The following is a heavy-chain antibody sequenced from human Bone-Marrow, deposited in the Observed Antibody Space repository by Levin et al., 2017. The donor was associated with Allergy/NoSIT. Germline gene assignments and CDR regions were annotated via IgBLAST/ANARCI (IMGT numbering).Heavy chain of an antibody. Sequence: LRLSCTVSGDSISNGNNYWSWIRQPPGKGLEWIGYIYYTGSTYYNPSLKTRVTISVDTSKNQFSLRLSSMTAADTAVYYCSRGGVILDYWGQGTLVSVSS. D-gene: IGHD3-3*01. V-gene: IGHV4-30-4*01. J-gene: IGHJ4*02. CDR3: SRGGVILDY. CDR1: GDSISNGNNY. CDR2: IYYTGST.